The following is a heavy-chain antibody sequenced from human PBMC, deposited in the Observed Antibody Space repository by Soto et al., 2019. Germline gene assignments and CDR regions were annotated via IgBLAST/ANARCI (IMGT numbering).Heavy chain of an antibody. J-gene: IGHJ5*02. D-gene: IGHD2-2*01. CDR1: GGSISSGGYY. V-gene: IGHV4-31*03. CDR2: IYYSGRT. Sequence: QVQLQESGPGLVKPSQTLSLTCTVSGGSISSGGYYWNWIRQHPGKGLEWIGYIYYSGRTYYNPSLKSRVTISVDTSKNQFSLKLSSVTAADTAVYYCASCYGLPSNWFDPWGQGTLVTVSS. CDR3: ASCYGLPSNWFDP.